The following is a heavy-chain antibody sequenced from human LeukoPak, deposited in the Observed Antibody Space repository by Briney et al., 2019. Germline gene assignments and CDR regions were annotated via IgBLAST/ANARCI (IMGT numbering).Heavy chain of an antibody. V-gene: IGHV3-23*01. J-gene: IGHJ6*02. CDR3: AKDSKTYYDILTGYLYYYYYGMDV. CDR1: GFTFSSYA. Sequence: AGGSLRLSCAASGFTFSSYAMSWVRQAPGKGLEWVSAISGSGGSTYYADSVKGRFTISRDNSKNTLYLQMNSLRAEDTAVYYCAKDSKTYYDILTGYLYYYYYGMDVWGQGTTVTVSS. D-gene: IGHD3-9*01. CDR2: ISGSGGST.